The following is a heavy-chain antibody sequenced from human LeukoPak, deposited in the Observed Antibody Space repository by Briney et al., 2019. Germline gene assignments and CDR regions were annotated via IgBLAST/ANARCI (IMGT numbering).Heavy chain of an antibody. CDR1: GGTFSSYA. D-gene: IGHD3-22*01. CDR2: IIPIFGTA. J-gene: IGHJ4*02. Sequence: SVKVSCKASGGTFSSYAIRWVRQAPGQGLEWMGGIIPIFGTANYAQKFQGRVTITTDESTSTAYMELSSLRSEDTAVYYCARDLNLYYDSSGYYDYWGQGTLVTVSS. V-gene: IGHV1-69*05. CDR3: ARDLNLYYDSSGYYDY.